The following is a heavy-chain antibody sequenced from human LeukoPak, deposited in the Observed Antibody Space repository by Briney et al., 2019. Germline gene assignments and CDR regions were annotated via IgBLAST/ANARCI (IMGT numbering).Heavy chain of an antibody. Sequence: GSLRTSCAASGFTVSNNYMSWVRQPPGKGLEWIGEINHSGSTNYNPSLKSRVTISVDTSKNQFSLKLSSVTAADTAVYYCARGVPGYYDSSGYSDGMDVWGQGTTVTVSS. CDR2: INHSGST. D-gene: IGHD3-22*01. J-gene: IGHJ6*02. CDR3: ARGVPGYYDSSGYSDGMDV. CDR1: GFTVSNNY. V-gene: IGHV4-34*01.